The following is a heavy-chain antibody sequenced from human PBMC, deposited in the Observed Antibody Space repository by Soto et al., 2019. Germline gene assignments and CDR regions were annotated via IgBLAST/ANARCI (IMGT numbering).Heavy chain of an antibody. J-gene: IGHJ6*02. CDR1: GGSISSGGYY. Sequence: PSETLSLTCTVSGGSISSGGYYWSWIRQHPGKGLEWIGYIYYSGSTYYNPSLKSRVTISVDTSKNQFSLKLSSVTAADTAVYYCARGTTSSSWTIYYYYGMDVWGQGTTVTVSS. V-gene: IGHV4-31*03. D-gene: IGHD6-13*01. CDR3: ARGTTSSSWTIYYYYGMDV. CDR2: IYYSGST.